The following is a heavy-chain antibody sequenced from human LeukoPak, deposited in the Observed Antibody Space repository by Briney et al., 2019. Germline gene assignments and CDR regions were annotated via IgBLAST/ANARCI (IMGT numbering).Heavy chain of an antibody. Sequence: GGSLRLSFAASGFTFSDYYMSWIRQAPGKGLEWVSYISSSGSTIYYADSVKGRFTISRDNAKNSLYLQMNSLRAEDTAVYYCASDGRGSSGTDDAFDIWGQGTMVTVSS. CDR1: GFTFSDYY. CDR3: ASDGRGSSGTDDAFDI. CDR2: ISSSGSTI. V-gene: IGHV3-11*04. D-gene: IGHD3-22*01. J-gene: IGHJ3*02.